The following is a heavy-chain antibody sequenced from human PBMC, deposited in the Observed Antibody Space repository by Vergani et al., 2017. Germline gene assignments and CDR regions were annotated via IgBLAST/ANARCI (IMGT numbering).Heavy chain of an antibody. V-gene: IGHV4-34*01. Sequence: QVQLQQWGAGLLKPSETLSLTCAVYGGSFSGYYWSWIRQPPGKGLEWIGEINHSGSTNYNPSLKSRVTISVDTSKNQFSLKLSSVTAADTAVYYCAGGTPSAARLRGSGFDPWGQGTLVTVSS. D-gene: IGHD6-6*01. J-gene: IGHJ5*02. CDR1: GGSFSGYY. CDR3: AGGTPSAARLRGSGFDP. CDR2: INHSGST.